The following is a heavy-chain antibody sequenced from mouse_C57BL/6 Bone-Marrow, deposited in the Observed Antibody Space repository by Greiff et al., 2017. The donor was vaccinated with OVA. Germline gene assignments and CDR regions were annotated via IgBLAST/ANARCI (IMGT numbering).Heavy chain of an antibody. Sequence: EVQGVESGGGLVKPGGSLKLSCAASGFTFSSYAMSWVRQTPEKRLEWVATISDGGSYTYYPDNVKGRFTISRDNSKNNLYLQMSHLKSEDTAMYYCASDKLGGAYWGQGTLVTVSA. CDR1: GFTFSSYA. CDR2: ISDGGSYT. V-gene: IGHV5-4*01. D-gene: IGHD4-1*01. J-gene: IGHJ3*01. CDR3: ASDKLGGAY.